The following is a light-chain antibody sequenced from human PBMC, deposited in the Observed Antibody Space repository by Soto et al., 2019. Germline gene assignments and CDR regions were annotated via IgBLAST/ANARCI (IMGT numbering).Light chain of an antibody. Sequence: EIVLTQSPGTQSLSPGERATLSCRASQSVTNSYLTGYQQKPGQAPRLLIYAASIRATGIPDRFSGSGSGRDFTLTISRLEPEDSAVYYCQQYGSSPGTFGQGTKVEIK. J-gene: IGKJ1*01. CDR1: QSVTNSY. CDR2: AAS. V-gene: IGKV3-20*01. CDR3: QQYGSSPGT.